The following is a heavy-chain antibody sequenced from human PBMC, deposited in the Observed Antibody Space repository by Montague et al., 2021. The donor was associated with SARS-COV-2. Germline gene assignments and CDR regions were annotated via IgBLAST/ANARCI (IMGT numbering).Heavy chain of an antibody. Sequence: SEILSLTCTVSGGSISSSSYYWGWIRQPPGKGLEWIGSVYYSGSTYYNPSLKSRVTISVDTSKNQFFLKLSSVTAADTAVYYCARFPTSYYYDSKAAPATPDAFDIWGQGTMVTVSS. J-gene: IGHJ3*02. CDR2: VYYSGST. D-gene: IGHD3-22*01. CDR3: ARFPTSYYYDSKAAPATPDAFDI. V-gene: IGHV4-39*01. CDR1: GGSISSSSYY.